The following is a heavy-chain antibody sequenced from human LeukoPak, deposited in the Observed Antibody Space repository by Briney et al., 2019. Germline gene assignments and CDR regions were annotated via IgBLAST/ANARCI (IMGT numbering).Heavy chain of an antibody. CDR3: ARDGPQYYYYYGMDV. Sequence: ASVNVSCKASGYTFTSYGISWVRQAPGQGLEWMGWISAYNGNTNYAQKLQGRVTMTTDASTSTAHMELRSLRSDDTAVYYCARDGPQYYYYYGMDVWGQGTTVTVSS. CDR1: GYTFTSYG. CDR2: ISAYNGNT. J-gene: IGHJ6*02. V-gene: IGHV1-18*01.